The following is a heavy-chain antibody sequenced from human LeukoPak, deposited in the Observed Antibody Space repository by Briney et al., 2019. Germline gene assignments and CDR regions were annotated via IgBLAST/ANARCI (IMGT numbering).Heavy chain of an antibody. CDR2: IYYSGTT. V-gene: IGHV4-59*12. J-gene: IGHJ4*02. Sequence: SETLSLTCTVSGGSISSYYWNWIRQPPGKGLEWIGYIYYSGTTNYNPSLKSRVSMSVDTSKNQFSLNLTSVTAADTAVYYCARPRLLYGSGPILVWGQGNLVTVSS. CDR3: ARPRLLYGSGPILV. CDR1: GGSISSYY. D-gene: IGHD3-10*01.